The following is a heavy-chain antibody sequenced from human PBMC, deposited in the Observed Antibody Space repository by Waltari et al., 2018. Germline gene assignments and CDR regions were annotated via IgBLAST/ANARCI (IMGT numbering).Heavy chain of an antibody. D-gene: IGHD6-6*01. CDR1: GGPISSYY. V-gene: IGHV4-59*08. CDR2: IYYSGST. CDR3: ARRSYSSSHPFDY. Sequence: QVQLQESGPGLVKPSETLSLTCTVSGGPISSYYWSCHRQPPGTGREWIGYIYYSGSTNYNPSLKSRVTISVDTSKNQFSLKLSSVTAADTAVYYCARRSYSSSHPFDYWGQGTLVTVSS. J-gene: IGHJ4*02.